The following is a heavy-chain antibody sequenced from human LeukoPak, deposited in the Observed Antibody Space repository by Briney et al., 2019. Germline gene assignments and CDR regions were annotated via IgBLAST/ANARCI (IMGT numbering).Heavy chain of an antibody. CDR3: ARDSGEYYDILTGSYFDY. Sequence: PSQTLSLTCTVSGGSISSGGYYWSWIRQHPGKGLEWIGYIYYSGSTYYNPSLKSRVTISVGTSKNQFSLKLSSVTAADTAVYYCARDSGEYYDILTGSYFDYWGQGTLVTVSS. J-gene: IGHJ4*02. CDR1: GGSISSGGYY. V-gene: IGHV4-31*03. D-gene: IGHD3-9*01. CDR2: IYYSGST.